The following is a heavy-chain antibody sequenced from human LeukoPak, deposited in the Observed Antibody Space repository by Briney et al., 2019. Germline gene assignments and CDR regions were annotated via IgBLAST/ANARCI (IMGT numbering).Heavy chain of an antibody. D-gene: IGHD1-1*01. Sequence: GGPLRLSCAASGFTFSSYAMSWVREAPARGLEWVSSLRGNGDTFYADSVKGRFTLSRDDSRNTVYLQLNKLRVEDTAVYYCAKASWVSNVDAVLWGQGTVVTVSS. CDR2: LRGNGDT. CDR3: AKASWVSNVDAVL. CDR1: GFTFSSYA. J-gene: IGHJ4*02. V-gene: IGHV3-23*01.